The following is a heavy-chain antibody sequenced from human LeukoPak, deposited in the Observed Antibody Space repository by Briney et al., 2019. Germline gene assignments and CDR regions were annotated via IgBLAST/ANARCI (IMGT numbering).Heavy chain of an antibody. V-gene: IGHV1-18*01. CDR3: ARATKYYDFWSGYPASGMDV. CDR1: GYTSTSYG. CDR2: ISAYNGNT. J-gene: IGHJ6*02. Sequence: ASVKVSCKASGYTSTSYGISWVRQAPGQGLEWMGWISAYNGNTNYAQKLQGRVTMTTDTSTSTAYMELRSLRSDDTAVYYCARATKYYDFWSGYPASGMDVWGQGTTVTVSS. D-gene: IGHD3-3*01.